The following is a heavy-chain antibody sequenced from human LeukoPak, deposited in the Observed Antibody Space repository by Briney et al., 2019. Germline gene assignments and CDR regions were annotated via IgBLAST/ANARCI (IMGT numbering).Heavy chain of an antibody. J-gene: IGHJ6*03. CDR3: ARVDWELLEGDCMDV. Sequence: ASVKASCKASGYTFTGYYMHWVRQAPGQGLEWMGWINPNSGGTNYAQKFQGRVTMTRDTSISTAYMELSRLRSDDTAVYYCARVDWELLEGDCMDVWGKGTTVTVSS. CDR1: GYTFTGYY. D-gene: IGHD1-26*01. V-gene: IGHV1-2*02. CDR2: INPNSGGT.